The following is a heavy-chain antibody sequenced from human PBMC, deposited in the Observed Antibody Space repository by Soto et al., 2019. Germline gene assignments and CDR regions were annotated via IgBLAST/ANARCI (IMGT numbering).Heavy chain of an antibody. D-gene: IGHD3-16*02. V-gene: IGHV1-69*13. CDR2: IIPIFGTA. CDR3: ARSSGGVFGIIREGSNWLAP. J-gene: IGHJ5*02. Sequence: SVKVSCKASGGTFSSYAISWVRQAPGQGLEWMGGIIPIFGTANYAQTFQGRITMTADESTSTAYMELRSLRSEDTAVYYCARSSGGVFGIIREGSNWLAPWGQGSLVTVSS. CDR1: GGTFSSYA.